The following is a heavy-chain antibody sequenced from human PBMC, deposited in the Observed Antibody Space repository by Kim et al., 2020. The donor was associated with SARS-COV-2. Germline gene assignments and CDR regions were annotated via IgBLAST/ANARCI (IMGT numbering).Heavy chain of an antibody. CDR2: IYYSGST. CDR1: GGSISSGGYY. CDR3: ARGVGSSWTFDY. D-gene: IGHD6-13*01. J-gene: IGHJ4*02. Sequence: SETLSLTCTVSGGSISSGGYYWSWIRQHPGKGLEWIGYIYYSGSTYYNPSLKSRVTISVDTSKNQFSLKLSSVTAADTAVYYCARGVGSSWTFDYWGQGTLVTVSS. V-gene: IGHV4-31*03.